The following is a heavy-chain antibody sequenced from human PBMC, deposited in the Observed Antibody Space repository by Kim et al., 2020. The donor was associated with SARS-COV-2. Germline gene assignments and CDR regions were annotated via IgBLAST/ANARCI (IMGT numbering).Heavy chain of an antibody. CDR3: ATGSGSYYNLGYWFDP. J-gene: IGHJ5*02. CDR2: INAGNGNT. CDR1: GYTFTSYA. V-gene: IGHV1-3*01. D-gene: IGHD3-10*01. Sequence: ASVKVSCKASGYTFTSYAMHWVRQAPGQRLEWMGWINAGNGNTKYSQKFQGRVTITRDTSASTAYMELSSLRSEDTAVYYCATGSGSYYNLGYWFDPWGQGTLVTVSS.